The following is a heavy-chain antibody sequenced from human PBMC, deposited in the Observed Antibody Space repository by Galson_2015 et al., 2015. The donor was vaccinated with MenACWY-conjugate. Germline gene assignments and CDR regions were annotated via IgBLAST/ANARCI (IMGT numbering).Heavy chain of an antibody. CDR1: GGSISSSSYS. J-gene: IGHJ4*02. CDR2: IYYSGST. CDR3: AREVVTAINFDY. Sequence: SEPLSLTCTVSGGSISSSSYSWGWIRQPHGKGLEWIGSIYYSGSTYYNPSLKSRVTISVDTSKNQFSLKLSSVTAADTAVYYCAREVVTAINFDYWGQGTLVTVSS. V-gene: IGHV4-39*07. D-gene: IGHD2-21*02.